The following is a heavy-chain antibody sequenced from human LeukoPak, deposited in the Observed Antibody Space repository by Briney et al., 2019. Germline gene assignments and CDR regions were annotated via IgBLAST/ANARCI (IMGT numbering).Heavy chain of an antibody. Sequence: GGSLRLSCAASGFTLSNYYMSGVRQAPGKGLEWVANIKQDGSDKSYVDSVKGRFTISRDNAENSLYLQMNSLRAEDTAVYFCARDREVGATIHDYWGQGTLVTVSS. CDR2: IKQDGSDK. CDR1: GFTLSNYY. CDR3: ARDREVGATIHDY. D-gene: IGHD1-26*01. V-gene: IGHV3-7*01. J-gene: IGHJ4*02.